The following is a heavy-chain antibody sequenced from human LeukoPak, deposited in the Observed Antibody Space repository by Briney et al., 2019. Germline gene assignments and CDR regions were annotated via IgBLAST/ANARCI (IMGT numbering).Heavy chain of an antibody. CDR2: IFHSGST. J-gene: IGHJ4*02. CDR1: GGSISSSNW. V-gene: IGHV4-4*02. Sequence: PSEALSLTCAVSGGSISSSNWWSWVRQPPGKGLEWIGEIFHSGSTNYNPSLKSRVTISVDTSKNQFSLKLSSVTAADTAVYYCARRLNDGYSYGCFDYWGQGTLVTVSS. CDR3: ARRLNDGYSYGCFDY. D-gene: IGHD5-18*01.